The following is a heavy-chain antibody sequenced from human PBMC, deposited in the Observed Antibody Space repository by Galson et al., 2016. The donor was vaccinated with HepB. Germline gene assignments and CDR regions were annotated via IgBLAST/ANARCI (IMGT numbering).Heavy chain of an antibody. D-gene: IGHD1-26*01. J-gene: IGHJ4*02. CDR3: ARGGSRPIDY. CDR2: RYSGGST. Sequence: SLRLSCAASGFIVSSNDMSWVRQAPGKGLEWVSVRYSGGSTYYADSVKGRFTISRDNSKNTLYLQMNSLRAEDTAVYYCARGGSRPIDYWGQGTLVTVSS. V-gene: IGHV3-53*01. CDR1: GFIVSSND.